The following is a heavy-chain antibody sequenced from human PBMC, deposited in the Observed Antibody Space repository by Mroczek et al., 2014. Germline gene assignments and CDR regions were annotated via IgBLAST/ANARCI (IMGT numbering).Heavy chain of an antibody. J-gene: IGHJ4*02. CDR2: IYSGGST. CDR3: ARELPSGSGWYSFDY. D-gene: IGHD6-19*01. CDR1: GFTVSSNY. Sequence: EVQLLESGEAWSSLGGSLRLSCAASGFTVSSNYMSWVRQAPGKGLEWVSVIYSGGSTYYADSVKGRFTISRDNSKNTLYLQMNSLRAEDTAVYYCARELPSGSGWYSFDYWGQGTLVTVSS. V-gene: IGHV3-66*02.